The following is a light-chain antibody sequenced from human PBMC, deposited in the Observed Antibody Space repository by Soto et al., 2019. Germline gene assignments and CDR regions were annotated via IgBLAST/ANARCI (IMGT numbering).Light chain of an antibody. CDR1: SSNIGSNT. V-gene: IGLV1-44*01. CDR2: SNN. J-gene: IGLJ2*01. Sequence: QCALTQPPSASGTPGQRVTISCSGSSSNIGSNTVNWYQQLPGTAPKLLIYSNNQRPSGVPDRFSGSKSGTSASLAISGLQSEDEADYYCAAWDDSLNAVVFGGGTKVTVL. CDR3: AAWDDSLNAVV.